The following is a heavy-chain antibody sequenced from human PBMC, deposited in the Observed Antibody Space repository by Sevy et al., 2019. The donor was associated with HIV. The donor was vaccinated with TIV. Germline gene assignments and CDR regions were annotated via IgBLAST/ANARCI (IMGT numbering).Heavy chain of an antibody. CDR1: GFTFSSYW. D-gene: IGHD1-1*01. V-gene: IGHV3-7*03. J-gene: IGHJ3*02. CDR2: IKQDGSEK. CDR3: ARQDDWNHLGAFDI. Sequence: GGSLRLSCAASGFTFSSYWMSWVRQAPGKGLEWVANIKQDGSEKYDVDSVKGRFTISRDNAKNSLYLQMNSLRAEDTAVYYCARQDDWNHLGAFDIRGQGTMVTVSS.